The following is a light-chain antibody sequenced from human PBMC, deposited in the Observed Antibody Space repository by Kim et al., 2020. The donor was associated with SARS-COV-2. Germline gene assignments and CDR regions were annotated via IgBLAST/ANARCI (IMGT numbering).Light chain of an antibody. CDR3: QQTYRTPT. J-gene: IGKJ4*01. CDR2: AAL. CDR1: QSIGYS. Sequence: DIQMTQSPSSLSASVGDRVTITCRASQSIGYSLNWYQQRPGKAPKVLIYAALSLHVGVPSRFSGSGSGTEFILNISSLQHEDFATYYCQQTYRTPTFGGGTKVDIK. V-gene: IGKV1-39*01.